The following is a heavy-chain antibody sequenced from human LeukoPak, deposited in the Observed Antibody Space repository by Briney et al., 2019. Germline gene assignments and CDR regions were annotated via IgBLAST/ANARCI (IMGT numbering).Heavy chain of an antibody. J-gene: IGHJ4*02. CDR1: GFTFSSYS. Sequence: GGSLRLSCAASGFTFSSYSMNWVRQAPGKGLEWVSYISSSSSTIYYADSVKGRFTISRDNAKNSLYLQMNSLRAEDTAVYYCARDRWFGELADWGQGTLVTVSS. CDR2: ISSSSSTI. D-gene: IGHD3-10*01. V-gene: IGHV3-48*04. CDR3: ARDRWFGELAD.